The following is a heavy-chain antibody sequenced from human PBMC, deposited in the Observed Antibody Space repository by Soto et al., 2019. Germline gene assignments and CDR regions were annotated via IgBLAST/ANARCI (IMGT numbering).Heavy chain of an antibody. D-gene: IGHD3-10*01. J-gene: IGHJ6*02. CDR2: IYYSGST. CDR3: AREADGLWFGEERYYGMAV. V-gene: IGHV4-30-4*01. Sequence: QVQLQESGPGLVKPSQTLSLTCTVSGGSISSGDYYWSWIRQPPGKGLEWIGYIYYSGSTYYNPSLKSRVTILVDASKKHFSLKLCSVTAAVTAVHYCAREADGLWFGEERYYGMAVWGQGTTVTVSS. CDR1: GGSISSGDYY.